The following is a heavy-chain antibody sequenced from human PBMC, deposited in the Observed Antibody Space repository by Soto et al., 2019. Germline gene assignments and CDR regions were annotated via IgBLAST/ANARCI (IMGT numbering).Heavy chain of an antibody. J-gene: IGHJ4*02. CDR2: ISYDGSNK. Sequence: QVQLVESGGGVVQPGGSLRLSCAASGFIFNNYAMHWVRQAPGKGLEWVAVISYDGSNKYYADSVKGRFNISRDKSKNSLYLQMNSLRADDTSVYYSASQLLTTGSFDYWGQGALFTVSS. D-gene: IGHD2-2*01. V-gene: IGHV3-30-3*01. CDR3: ASQLLTTGSFDY. CDR1: GFIFNNYA.